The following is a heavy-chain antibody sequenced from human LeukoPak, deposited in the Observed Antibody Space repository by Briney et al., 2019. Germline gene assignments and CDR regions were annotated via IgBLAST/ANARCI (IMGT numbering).Heavy chain of an antibody. CDR2: IYYSGNT. V-gene: IGHV4-31*03. CDR1: GDSISSGDCN. D-gene: IGHD4-17*01. J-gene: IGHJ4*02. CDR3: ASGRTVTTVFGD. Sequence: PSETLSLTCTVSGDSISSGDCNWSWIRQHPGKGLEWMAYIYYSGNTYYNSSLQSRVTISIDTSQNQFSLKLSSVTAADTAVYYCASGRTVTTVFGDWGQGTLVTVSS.